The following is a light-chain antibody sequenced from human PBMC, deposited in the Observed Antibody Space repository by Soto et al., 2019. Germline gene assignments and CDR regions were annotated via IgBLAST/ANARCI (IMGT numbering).Light chain of an antibody. CDR1: ESISYW. CDR3: HSGT. Sequence: DIQLTQSPSTLAASVGDRVTITYRASESISYWLAWYQQKPGKVPKLLIYDASILESGVPARFSGSGSGTEFSLTISSLQPDDFATYYCHSGTFGQGTRVEVK. V-gene: IGKV1-5*01. J-gene: IGKJ1*01. CDR2: DAS.